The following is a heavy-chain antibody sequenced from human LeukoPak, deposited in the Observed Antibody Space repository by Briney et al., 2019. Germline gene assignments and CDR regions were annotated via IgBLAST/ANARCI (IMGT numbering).Heavy chain of an antibody. D-gene: IGHD3-16*02. CDR1: GGSISSSSYY. V-gene: IGHV4-39*01. Sequence: PSETLSLTCTVSGGSISSSSYYWGWIRQPPGKGLEWIGSIYYSGSTYYNPSLKSRVTISVDTSKNQFSLKLSSVTAADTAVYYCARHYDYVWGSYRPPFDYWGQGTLVTVSS. CDR3: ARHYDYVWGSYRPPFDY. CDR2: IYYSGST. J-gene: IGHJ4*02.